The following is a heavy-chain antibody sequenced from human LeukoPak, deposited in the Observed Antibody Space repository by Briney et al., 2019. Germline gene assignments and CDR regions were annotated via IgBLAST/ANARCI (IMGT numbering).Heavy chain of an antibody. Sequence: GRSLRLSCAASGFTFSSYAMHWVRQAPGKGLEWVAVISYDGSNKYYADSVKGRFTISRDNSKNTLYPQMNSLRAEDTAVYYCAREGFGEQWLVREYFDYWGQGTLVTVSS. D-gene: IGHD6-19*01. J-gene: IGHJ4*02. CDR2: ISYDGSNK. V-gene: IGHV3-30-3*01. CDR3: AREGFGEQWLVREYFDY. CDR1: GFTFSSYA.